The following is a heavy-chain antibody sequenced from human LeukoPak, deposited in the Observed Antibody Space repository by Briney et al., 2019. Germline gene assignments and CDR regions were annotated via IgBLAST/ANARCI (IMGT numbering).Heavy chain of an antibody. CDR1: GGSFSGNS. CDR2: INHSGST. J-gene: IGHJ4*02. Sequence: SETLSLTCAAYGGSFSGNSWSWIRQPPGKGLEGMGEINHSGSTNYNPSLKSRVTISVDTSKNQFSLKLSSVTAADTAVYYCARSRPLYYYDSSGYHYWGQGTLVTVSS. V-gene: IGHV4-34*01. CDR3: ARSRPLYYYDSSGYHY. D-gene: IGHD3-22*01.